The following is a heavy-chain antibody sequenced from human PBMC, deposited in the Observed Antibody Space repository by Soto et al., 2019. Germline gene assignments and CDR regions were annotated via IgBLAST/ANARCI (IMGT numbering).Heavy chain of an antibody. CDR2: IRSKAYGGTT. J-gene: IGHJ4*02. D-gene: IGHD5-18*01. Sequence: EVQLVESGGGLVQPGRSLRLSCTASGFTFGDYAMSWVRQAPGKGLEWVGFIRSKAYGGTTEYAASVKGRFTISRDDSKSIAYLQMNSLKTEDTAVYYCTRVRGYSYGSGDYWGQGTLVTVSS. CDR3: TRVRGYSYGSGDY. V-gene: IGHV3-49*04. CDR1: GFTFGDYA.